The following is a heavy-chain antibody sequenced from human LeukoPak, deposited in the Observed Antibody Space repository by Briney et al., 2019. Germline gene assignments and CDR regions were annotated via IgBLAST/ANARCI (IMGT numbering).Heavy chain of an antibody. Sequence: GGSLRLSCTASGFTFGDYAMTWGRQAPRKGLEWVGFIRSKVYGGTPEYAASVKGRFTISRDDSKGIAYLQMNSLKTEDTAMYYCTRDQTPYYWGQGTLVTVSS. CDR3: TRDQTPYY. CDR1: GFTFGDYA. CDR2: IRSKVYGGTP. J-gene: IGHJ4*02. V-gene: IGHV3-49*04.